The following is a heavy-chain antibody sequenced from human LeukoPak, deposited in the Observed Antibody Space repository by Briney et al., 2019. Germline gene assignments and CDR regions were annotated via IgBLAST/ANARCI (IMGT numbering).Heavy chain of an antibody. CDR2: ISYDGSNK. CDR1: GFTFSSYA. CDR3: AGTAGDLRLGFDS. D-gene: IGHD1-14*01. J-gene: IGHJ4*02. V-gene: IGHV3-30*04. Sequence: GRSLRLSCAASGFTFSSYAMHWVRQAPGKGLEWVAGISYDGSNKYYADSVKGRFTISRDNSKNTLYLQMNSLRPEDTAVFYCAGTAGDLRLGFDSWGQGTLVTVSS.